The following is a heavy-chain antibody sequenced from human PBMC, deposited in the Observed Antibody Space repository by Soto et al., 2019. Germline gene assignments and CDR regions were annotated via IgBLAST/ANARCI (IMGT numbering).Heavy chain of an antibody. D-gene: IGHD4-17*01. Sequence: QVQLVESGGGVVQPGRSLRLSCAASGFTFSSYGMHWVRQAPGKGLEWVAVIWYDGSNKYYADSVKGRFTISRDNSKNTLYLQMNSLRAEDTAVYYCARGTVTTSDYWCQGTLVTVSS. CDR2: IWYDGSNK. J-gene: IGHJ4*02. CDR3: ARGTVTTSDY. CDR1: GFTFSSYG. V-gene: IGHV3-33*01.